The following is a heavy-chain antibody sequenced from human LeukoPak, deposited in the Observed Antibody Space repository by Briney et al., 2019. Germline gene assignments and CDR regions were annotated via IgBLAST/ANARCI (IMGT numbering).Heavy chain of an antibody. CDR2: ISAYNGNT. V-gene: IGHV1-18*01. CDR1: GYTFTSYG. J-gene: IGHJ6*03. CDR3: ARDGGIADITIFGVVIISHMDV. D-gene: IGHD3-3*01. Sequence: ASVKVSCKASGYTFTSYGIGWVRQAPGQGLEWMGWISAYNGNTNYAQKLQGRVTMTTDTSTSTAYMELRSLRSDDTAVYYCARDGGIADITIFGVVIISHMDVWGRGTTVTVSS.